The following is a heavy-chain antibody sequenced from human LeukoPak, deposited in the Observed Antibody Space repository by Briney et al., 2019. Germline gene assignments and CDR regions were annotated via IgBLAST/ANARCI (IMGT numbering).Heavy chain of an antibody. V-gene: IGHV1-69*04. CDR3: AREGIAAAGHPIDY. CDR1: GGTFSSYA. CDR2: IIPILGIA. D-gene: IGHD6-13*01. Sequence: SVKVSCKASGGTFSSYAISWVRQAPGQGLEWMGRIIPILGIANYAQKFQGRVTITADKSTSTAYMELSGLRSEDTAVYYCAREGIAAAGHPIDYWGQGTLVTVSS. J-gene: IGHJ4*02.